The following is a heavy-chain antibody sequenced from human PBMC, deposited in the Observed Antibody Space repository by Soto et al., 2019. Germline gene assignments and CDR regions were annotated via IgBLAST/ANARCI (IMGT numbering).Heavy chain of an antibody. V-gene: IGHV3-23*01. Sequence: EVQLLESGGGLLQPGGSLRLSCAASGFTFSTYATSWVRQAPGRGLEWVSAISSGGTNTYYADSVKGRFTISRDNSKNTLYLQMNSLRAEDTAVYYCVFRAGRDYWGQGTLVTVSS. CDR3: VFRAGRDY. CDR2: ISSGGTNT. J-gene: IGHJ4*02. CDR1: GFTFSTYA.